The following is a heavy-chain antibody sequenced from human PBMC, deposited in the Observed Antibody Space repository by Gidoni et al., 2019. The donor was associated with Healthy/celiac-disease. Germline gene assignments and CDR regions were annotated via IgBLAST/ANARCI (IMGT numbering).Heavy chain of an antibody. CDR3: AKDNTIFGVCISDEAFDI. J-gene: IGHJ3*02. CDR2: ISSNGGST. V-gene: IGHV3-23*01. Sequence: EVQLLESGGGLVQPGGSLRLSCSASGFTFSSYAMSWVRQAPGKGLEYVSAISSNGGSTYYADSVKGRFTISRDNSKNTLYLQMNSLRAEDTAVYYCAKDNTIFGVCISDEAFDIWGQGTMVTVSS. D-gene: IGHD3-3*01. CDR1: GFTFSSYA.